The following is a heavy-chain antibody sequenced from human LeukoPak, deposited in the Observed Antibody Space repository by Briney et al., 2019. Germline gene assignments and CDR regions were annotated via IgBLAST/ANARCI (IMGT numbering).Heavy chain of an antibody. Sequence: ASVKVSCRASGYTFTSYAMHWVRQAPGQRLEWMGWINAGNGNTKYSQKFQGRVTITRDTSASTAYMELSSLRSEDTAVYYCARDNYGSGSYFYWGQGTLVTVSS. V-gene: IGHV1-3*01. D-gene: IGHD3-10*01. CDR2: INAGNGNT. CDR1: GYTFTSYA. J-gene: IGHJ4*02. CDR3: ARDNYGSGSYFY.